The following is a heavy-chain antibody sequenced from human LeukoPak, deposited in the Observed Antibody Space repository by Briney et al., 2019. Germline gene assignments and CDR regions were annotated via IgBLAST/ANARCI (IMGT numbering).Heavy chain of an antibody. CDR2: INPSGGST. V-gene: IGHV1-46*01. J-gene: IGHJ6*03. Sequence: ASVKVSCKASGYTFTSYYMHWVRQAPGQGLEWMGIINPSGGSTSYAQKFQGRVTMTRDMSMSTVYMELSSLRSEDTAVYYCARDRRRRCSSTSCYSPYYYYYMDVWGKGTTVTVSS. CDR1: GYTFTSYY. D-gene: IGHD2-2*02. CDR3: ARDRRRRCSSTSCYSPYYYYYMDV.